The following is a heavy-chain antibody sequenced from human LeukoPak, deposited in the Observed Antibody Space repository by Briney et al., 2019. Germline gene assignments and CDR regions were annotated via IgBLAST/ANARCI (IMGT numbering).Heavy chain of an antibody. CDR3: ARGDYYDSSGYYFPDAFDI. V-gene: IGHV3-33*01. J-gene: IGHJ3*02. D-gene: IGHD3-22*01. CDR2: IWYDGGNK. Sequence: GRSLRLSCAASGFTFSSYGMHWVRQAPGKGLEWVAVIWYDGGNKYYVDSVQGRFTISRDNSKNTLYLQMSSLRAEDTAVYYCARGDYYDSSGYYFPDAFDIWGQGTMVTVSS. CDR1: GFTFSSYG.